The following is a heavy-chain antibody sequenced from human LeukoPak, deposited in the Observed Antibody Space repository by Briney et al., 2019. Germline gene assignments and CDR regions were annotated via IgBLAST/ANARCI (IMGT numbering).Heavy chain of an antibody. Sequence: SVKVSCKASGGTFISYAISWVRQAPGQGLEWMGRIIPILGIANYAQKFQGRVTITADKSTSAAYMGLSSLRSEDTAVYYCARAGAAAGGGVDYYYYMDVWGKGTTVTVSS. D-gene: IGHD6-13*01. CDR2: IIPILGIA. J-gene: IGHJ6*03. V-gene: IGHV1-69*04. CDR3: ARAGAAAGGGVDYYYYMDV. CDR1: GGTFISYA.